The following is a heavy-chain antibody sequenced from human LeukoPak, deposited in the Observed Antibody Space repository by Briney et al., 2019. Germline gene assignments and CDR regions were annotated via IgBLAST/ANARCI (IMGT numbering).Heavy chain of an antibody. D-gene: IGHD2-8*02. CDR1: GASISSHY. Sequence: PSETLSLTCTVSGASISSHYWSWIRQPPGRGLEWIGYIHYSGITSYDPSLKSRVTMSIDTSKSQFSLNLNSVTAADTAVYYCARVYGYGKFDFWGPGTPLTVSS. CDR3: ARVYGYGKFDF. V-gene: IGHV4-59*11. CDR2: IHYSGIT. J-gene: IGHJ4*02.